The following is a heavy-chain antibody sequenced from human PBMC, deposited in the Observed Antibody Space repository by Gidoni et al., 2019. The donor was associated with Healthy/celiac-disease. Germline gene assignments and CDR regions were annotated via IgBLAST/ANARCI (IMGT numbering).Heavy chain of an antibody. D-gene: IGHD3-10*01. Sequence: EVQLVESGGGLVQPGGSLRLSCSASGFTFRSYAMHWVRQAPGKGLEDVSAISSNGGSTYYADSVKGRFTISRDNSKNTLYLQMSSLRAEDTAVYYCVNDGGGLLWSPFDYWGQGTLVTVSS. CDR2: ISSNGGST. V-gene: IGHV3-64D*08. CDR3: VNDGGGLLWSPFDY. J-gene: IGHJ4*02. CDR1: GFTFRSYA.